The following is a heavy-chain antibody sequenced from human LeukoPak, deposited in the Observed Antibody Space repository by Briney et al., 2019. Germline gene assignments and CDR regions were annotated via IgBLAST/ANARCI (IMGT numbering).Heavy chain of an antibody. CDR3: ASARAHLLLWFGELWSYGAFDI. J-gene: IGHJ3*02. CDR1: GGSISSYY. D-gene: IGHD3-10*01. Sequence: PSETLSLTCTVSGGSISSYYWSWIRQPPGKGLEWIGYIYYIGSTNYNPSLKSRVTISVDTSKNQFSLKLSSVTAADTAVYYCASARAHLLLWFGELWSYGAFDIWGQGTMVTVSS. CDR2: IYYIGST. V-gene: IGHV4-59*08.